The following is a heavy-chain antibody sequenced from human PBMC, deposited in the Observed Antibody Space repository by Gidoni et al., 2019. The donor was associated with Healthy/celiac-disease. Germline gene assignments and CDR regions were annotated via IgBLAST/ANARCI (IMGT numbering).Heavy chain of an antibody. Sequence: EVQLLESGGGLVQPGGSLRLSCAASGFTFSSYAMSWVRQAPGKGLEWVSAISGSGGSTYYADSVKGRFTISRDNSKNTLYLQMNSLRAEDTAVYYCAKDSWEGSGYYFSLDYWGQGTLVTVSS. J-gene: IGHJ4*02. CDR2: ISGSGGST. D-gene: IGHD3-22*01. CDR3: AKDSWEGSGYYFSLDY. V-gene: IGHV3-23*01. CDR1: GFTFSSYA.